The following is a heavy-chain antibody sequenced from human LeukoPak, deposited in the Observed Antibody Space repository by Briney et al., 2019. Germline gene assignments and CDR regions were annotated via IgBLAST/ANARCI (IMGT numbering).Heavy chain of an antibody. V-gene: IGHV5-51*01. CDR3: ARRGYCSGAGCHSNAFDI. CDR2: IYPWDCDT. J-gene: IGHJ3*02. CDR1: GYSFITYW. Sequence: GKSLMIYCMASGYSFITYWIGWVGQMPGEGLDWMGNIYPWDCDTRYSPSVQSQVTISADRSLSLPCLQRSSLKASDTATYYCARRGYCSGAGCHSNAFDIWGQGTMVTVPS. D-gene: IGHD2-15*01.